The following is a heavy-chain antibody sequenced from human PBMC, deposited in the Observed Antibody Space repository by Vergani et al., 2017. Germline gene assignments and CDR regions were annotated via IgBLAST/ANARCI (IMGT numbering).Heavy chain of an antibody. V-gene: IGHV3-21*01. J-gene: IGHJ4*02. D-gene: IGHD3-10*01. CDR1: GFTFSSYS. CDR3: ARDELYYYGSGSYSLTV. CDR2: IRSSSSYI. Sequence: EVQLVESGGGLVKPGGSLRLSCAASGFTFSSYSMNWVRQAPGKGLEWVPSIRSSSSYIYDAASVKGRLTITRDNAKNSLYLQMNSLRAEDTAEDYCARDELYYYGSGSYSLTVWGQGTLVTVSS.